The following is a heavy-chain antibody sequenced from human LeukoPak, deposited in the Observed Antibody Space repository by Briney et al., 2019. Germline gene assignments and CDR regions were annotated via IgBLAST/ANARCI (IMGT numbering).Heavy chain of an antibody. CDR3: ARGPAGYN. J-gene: IGHJ4*02. CDR1: GFTVSSNH. D-gene: IGHD1-1*01. Sequence: GGFLRLSCAASGFTVSSNHMSWVRQAPGKGLEWVSVIYSGGSTDYADSVKGRFTISRDNLKNTLYLQMNTLRAEDMAVYYCARGPAGYNWGQGTLVTVSS. CDR2: IYSGGST. V-gene: IGHV3-53*01.